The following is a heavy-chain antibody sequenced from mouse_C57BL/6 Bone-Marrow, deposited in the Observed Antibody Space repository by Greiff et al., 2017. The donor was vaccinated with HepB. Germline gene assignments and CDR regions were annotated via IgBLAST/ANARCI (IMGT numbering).Heavy chain of an antibody. D-gene: IGHD2-4*01. CDR2: IYPGDGDT. V-gene: IGHV1-80*01. Sequence: VMLVESGAELVKPGASVKISCKASGYAFSSYWMNWVKQRPGKGLEWIGQIYPGDGDTNYNGKFKGKATLTADKSSSTAYMQLSSLTSEDSAVYFCASSTMIPYYFDYWGQGTTLTVSS. CDR1: GYAFSSYW. CDR3: ASSTMIPYYFDY. J-gene: IGHJ2*01.